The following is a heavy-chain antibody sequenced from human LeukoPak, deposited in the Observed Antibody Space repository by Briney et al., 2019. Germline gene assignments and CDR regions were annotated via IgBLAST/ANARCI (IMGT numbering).Heavy chain of an antibody. V-gene: IGHV3-23*01. J-gene: IGHJ4*02. D-gene: IGHD3-22*01. CDR1: GFTFDDYA. CDR3: AKAPLTYYYDSSGPSRYY. CDR2: ISGSGGST. Sequence: GRSLRLSCAVSGFTFDDYAMHWVRQAPGKGLEWVSAISGSGGSTYYADSVKGRFTISRDNSKNTLYLQMNSLRAEDTAVYYCAKAPLTYYYDSSGPSRYYWGQGTLVTVSS.